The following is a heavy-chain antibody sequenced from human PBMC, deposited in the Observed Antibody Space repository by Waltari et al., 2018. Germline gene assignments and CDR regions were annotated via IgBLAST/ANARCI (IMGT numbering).Heavy chain of an antibody. CDR2: IIPIFGPA. D-gene: IGHD6-13*01. CDR1: GGTFSSYA. CDR3: ARHSSSWYGIYYYGMDV. Sequence: QVQLVQSGAEVKKPGSSVKVSCKASGGTFSSYAISWVRQAPGQGLEWMGRIIPIFGPANYAQKFQCRVTITADKSTSTAYMELSSLRSEDTAVYYCARHSSSWYGIYYYGMDVWGQGTTVTVSS. J-gene: IGHJ6*02. V-gene: IGHV1-69*08.